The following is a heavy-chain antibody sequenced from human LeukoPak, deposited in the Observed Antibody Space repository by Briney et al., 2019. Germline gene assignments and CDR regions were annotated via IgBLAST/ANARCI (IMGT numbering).Heavy chain of an antibody. CDR1: GGSISSYY. CDR2: IYTSGST. Sequence: SETLSLTCTASGGSISSYYWSWIRQPAGKGLEGIGRIYTSGSTNYNPSLKSRVTMSVDTSKNQFSLKLSSVTAADTAVYYCARDLEVWGSGSYFFDYWGQGTLVTVSS. V-gene: IGHV4-4*07. CDR3: ARDLEVWGSGSYFFDY. D-gene: IGHD3-10*01. J-gene: IGHJ4*02.